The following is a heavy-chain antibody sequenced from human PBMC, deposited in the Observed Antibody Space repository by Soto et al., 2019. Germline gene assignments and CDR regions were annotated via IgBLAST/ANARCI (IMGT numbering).Heavy chain of an antibody. D-gene: IGHD4-4*01. CDR1: GFNFSSFS. J-gene: IGHJ6*02. V-gene: IGHV3-21*06. Sequence: PAGSLRLSCAASGFNFSSFSMDWVRHAPGQGLEWVSSISSRSSYIYYADSVKGRFTVSRDNANNLLYLQMNSLGAEDTAVYYCARQVPYSSHRMDVWGQGTTVTVS. CDR2: ISSRSSYI. CDR3: ARQVPYSSHRMDV.